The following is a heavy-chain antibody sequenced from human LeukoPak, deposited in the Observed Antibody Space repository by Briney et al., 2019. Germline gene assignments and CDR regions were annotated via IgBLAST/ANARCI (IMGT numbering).Heavy chain of an antibody. CDR2: IYHSGST. Sequence: SETLSLTCAVSGGSISSGGYSWSWIRQPPGKGLEWIGYIYHSGSTYYNPSLKSRVTISVDRSKNQFSLKLSSVTAADTAVYYCARGGTVTTYYYYYYGMDVWGQGTTVTVSS. V-gene: IGHV4-30-2*01. J-gene: IGHJ6*02. CDR3: ARGGTVTTYYYYYYGMDV. CDR1: GGSISSGGYS. D-gene: IGHD4-17*01.